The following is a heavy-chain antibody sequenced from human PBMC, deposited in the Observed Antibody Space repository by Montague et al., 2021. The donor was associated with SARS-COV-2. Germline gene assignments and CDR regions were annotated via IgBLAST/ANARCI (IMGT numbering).Heavy chain of an antibody. CDR2: INHSGST. Sequence: TLSLTCAVYGGSFSGYYWSWIRQPPGKGLEWIGEINHSGSTNYNPSLKSRVTISVDTSKNQFSLKLSSVTAADTAVYYCARVRYYGSGTSLGMDVWGQGTTVTVSS. CDR3: ARVRYYGSGTSLGMDV. CDR1: GGSFSGYY. D-gene: IGHD3-10*01. J-gene: IGHJ6*02. V-gene: IGHV4-34*01.